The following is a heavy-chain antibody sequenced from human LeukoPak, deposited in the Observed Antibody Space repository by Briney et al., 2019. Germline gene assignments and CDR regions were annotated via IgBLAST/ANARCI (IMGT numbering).Heavy chain of an antibody. J-gene: IGHJ4*02. CDR1: GFTFDDYG. Sequence: PGGSLRLSCAASGFTFDDYGMNWVRQAPGKGLEWVSAINWNGGNTDYADSVKCRFTISRDNAKNTLYLQMNSLRAEDTAFYYCVRRDTALVTYYFDYWGQGALVTVSS. V-gene: IGHV3-20*04. CDR2: INWNGGNT. D-gene: IGHD5-18*01. CDR3: VRRDTALVTYYFDY.